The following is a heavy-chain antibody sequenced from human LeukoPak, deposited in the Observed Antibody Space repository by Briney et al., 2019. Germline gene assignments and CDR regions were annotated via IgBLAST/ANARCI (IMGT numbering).Heavy chain of an antibody. J-gene: IGHJ4*02. Sequence: SETLPLPSSVSGGSFSGYYWSWLRPPPGKGLEWIGEINHSGSTNYNPSLKSRVTISVDTSKNQFSLKLSSVTAADTAVYYCARVAGGYSGYDYPGGDYWGQGTLVTVSS. CDR1: GGSFSGYY. CDR2: INHSGST. V-gene: IGHV4-34*01. CDR3: ARVAGGYSGYDYPGGDY. D-gene: IGHD5-12*01.